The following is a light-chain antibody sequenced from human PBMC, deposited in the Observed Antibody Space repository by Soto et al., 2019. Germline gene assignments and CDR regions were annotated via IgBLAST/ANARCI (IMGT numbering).Light chain of an antibody. J-gene: IGKJ1*01. CDR3: MQALQTPPT. V-gene: IGKV2-28*01. CDR1: QSLQHSNGYNY. Sequence: DTVMTHSPLSLTATPGQPATISCRTSQSLQHSNGYNYLDWYLQKPGQSPQLLIYLGSNRASGVPDRFSGSGSGTDFTLKISRVEAEDVGVYYCMQALQTPPTVGQGTKVDIK. CDR2: LGS.